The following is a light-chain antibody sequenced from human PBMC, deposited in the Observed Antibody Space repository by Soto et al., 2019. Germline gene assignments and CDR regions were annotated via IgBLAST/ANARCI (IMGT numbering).Light chain of an antibody. CDR3: QQYGGSTRT. CDR1: QSISSY. CDR2: GAS. V-gene: IGKV3-20*01. J-gene: IGKJ1*01. Sequence: EIVLTQSPATLSLSPGERATLSCRASQSISSYLAWYHQKPGQAPRLIIHGASSRATGVPDRITGSGSGTDFTLSISRLEPEDFAVYYCQQYGGSTRTFGQGTKVDI.